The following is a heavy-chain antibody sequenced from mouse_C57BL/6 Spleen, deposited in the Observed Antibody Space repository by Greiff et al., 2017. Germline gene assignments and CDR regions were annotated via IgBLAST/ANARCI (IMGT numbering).Heavy chain of an antibody. CDR2: IYPGSGNT. CDR1: GYSFTSYY. V-gene: IGHV1-66*01. D-gene: IGHD2-4*01. CDR3: ARGDDYGYYAMDY. J-gene: IGHJ4*01. Sequence: VKLMESGPELVKPGASVKISCKASGYSFTSYYIHWVKQRPGQGLEWIGWIYPGSGNTKYNEKFKGKATLTADTSSSTAYMQLSSLTSEDSAVYYCARGDDYGYYAMDYWGQGTSVTVSS.